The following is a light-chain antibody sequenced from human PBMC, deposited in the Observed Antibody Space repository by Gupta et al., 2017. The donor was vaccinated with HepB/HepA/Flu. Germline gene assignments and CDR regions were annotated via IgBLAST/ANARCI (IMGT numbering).Light chain of an antibody. V-gene: IGKV2-30*01. J-gene: IGKJ2*01. CDR3: RQDKWWPPT. CDR2: KVS. Sequence: DVVLTQSPLSLPVTLGQPASISCTSSRSLVSTDGNTYFDWFHQGPGQSPRRLIYKVSKGDSGVPDRFSGSGSGTDFTLKISSVEAEDFGVYYFRQDKWWPPTFGQRTKLEIK. CDR1: RSLVSTDGNTY.